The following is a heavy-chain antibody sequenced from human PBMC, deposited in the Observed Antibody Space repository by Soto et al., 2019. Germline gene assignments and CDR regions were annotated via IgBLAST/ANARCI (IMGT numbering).Heavy chain of an antibody. V-gene: IGHV1-3*01. CDR1: GYTFTNYA. D-gene: IGHD4-17*01. CDR2: INAGNGNT. Sequence: ASVKVSCKASGYTFTNYAMHWVRQAPGQRLEWMGWINAGNGNTKYSQKFQGRVTITRNTSVSTAYMELSSLRSEDTAVYYCARTLYGDNVDYWGQGTLVTVSS. J-gene: IGHJ4*02. CDR3: ARTLYGDNVDY.